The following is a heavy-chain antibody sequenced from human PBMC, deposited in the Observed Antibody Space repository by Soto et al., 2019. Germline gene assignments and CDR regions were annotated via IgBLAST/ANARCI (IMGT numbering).Heavy chain of an antibody. D-gene: IGHD6-13*01. CDR1: GGSISSDNSY. V-gene: IGHV4-31*03. CDR2: IFYSGST. J-gene: IGHJ6*02. CDR3: ARDHRVVAAAEVHYYGMDV. Sequence: QVQLQESGPGLVKPSQTLSLICTVSGGSISSDNSYWAWIRQHPGKGLEWIGYIFYSGSTYYDPSLRSRVTVSVDTSKNPFSLKVKSVTAADTAVYYCARDHRVVAAAEVHYYGMDVWGQGTTVTVSS.